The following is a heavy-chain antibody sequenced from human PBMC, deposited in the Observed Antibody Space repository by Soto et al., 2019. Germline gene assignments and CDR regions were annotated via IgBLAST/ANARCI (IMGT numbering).Heavy chain of an antibody. D-gene: IGHD5-12*01. CDR1: GFTFSSSS. CDR2: ISSSSSSM. Sequence: EVQLVESGGGLVKPGGSLRLSCAASGFTFSSSSMNWVRQAPGKGLEWVSSISSSSSSMYYADSVKGRFTISRDNAKNSLYLQMNSLRAEDTAVYYCARDSGRDGYNPFDYWGQGTPVTVSS. CDR3: ARDSGRDGYNPFDY. J-gene: IGHJ4*02. V-gene: IGHV3-21*01.